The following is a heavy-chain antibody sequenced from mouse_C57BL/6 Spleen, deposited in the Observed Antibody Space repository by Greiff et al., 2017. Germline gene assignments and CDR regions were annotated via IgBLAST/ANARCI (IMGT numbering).Heavy chain of an antibody. V-gene: IGHV5-6*01. CDR2: ISSGGSYT. Sequence: EVQGVESGGDLVKPGGSLKLSCAASGFTFSSYGMSWVRQTPDKRLEWVATISSGGSYTYYPDSVKGRFTISRDNAKNTLYLQMSSLKSEDTAVYYCARVTTVVDYWGQGTTLTVSS. CDR3: ARVTTVVDY. CDR1: GFTFSSYG. J-gene: IGHJ2*01. D-gene: IGHD1-1*01.